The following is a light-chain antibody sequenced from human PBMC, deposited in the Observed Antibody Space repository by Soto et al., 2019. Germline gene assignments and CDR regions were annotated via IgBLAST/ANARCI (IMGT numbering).Light chain of an antibody. CDR2: WAS. Sequence: DIVMTQSPDSLAVSLGERATINCKSSQSVLYSSNNRNYLAWYQHKPGQPPKLLIYWASTRESGVPDRFSGSGSGTDFTLTISSLQAKDVAVYYCQQYYGTPHTFGQGTKLEIK. V-gene: IGKV4-1*01. CDR3: QQYYGTPHT. J-gene: IGKJ2*01. CDR1: QSVLYSSNNRNY.